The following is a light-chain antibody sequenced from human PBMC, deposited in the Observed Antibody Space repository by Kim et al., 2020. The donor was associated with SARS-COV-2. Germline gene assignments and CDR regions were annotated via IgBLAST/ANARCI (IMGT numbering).Light chain of an antibody. V-gene: IGLV3-19*01. J-gene: IGLJ3*02. CDR3: NSRDSSGNHLV. Sequence: ALGQTVRITCQRDSLRSYYESWYQQKPGQAPVLVIYGKNNRPSGIPDRFSGSSSGNTASLTITGAQAEDEADYYCNSRDSSGNHLVFGGGTQLTVL. CDR1: SLRSYY. CDR2: GKN.